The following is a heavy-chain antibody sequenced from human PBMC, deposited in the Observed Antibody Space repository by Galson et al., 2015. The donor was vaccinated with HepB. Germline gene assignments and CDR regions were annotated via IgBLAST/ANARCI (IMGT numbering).Heavy chain of an antibody. Sequence: SLRLSCAASGFTFSSYWMNWVRQAPGKGLEWVAHINQDGSSKYYVDSVKGRFTISRDNAKDSVYLQLDSLRAEDTAVYYCARTEEPTTMVDGGLLFDPWGQGALVIVSS. CDR2: INQDGSSK. CDR1: GFTFSSYW. D-gene: IGHD3-10*01. CDR3: ARTEEPTTMVDGGLLFDP. J-gene: IGHJ5*02. V-gene: IGHV3-7*03.